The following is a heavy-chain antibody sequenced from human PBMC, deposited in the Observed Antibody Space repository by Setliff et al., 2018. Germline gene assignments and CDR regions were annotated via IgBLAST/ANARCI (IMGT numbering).Heavy chain of an antibody. V-gene: IGHV4-59*11. Sequence: ASETLSLTCSVSVVSFKSHYWSWIRQSPGKGLEWIGYIFYNGATDYNPSFKSRVTMSVGASQNQFSLKLSSVTAADTAKYYCARGPPVNFGVVTPGYFEYWGQGNPVTVSS. CDR2: IFYNGAT. CDR1: VVSFKSHY. CDR3: ARGPPVNFGVVTPGYFEY. D-gene: IGHD3-3*01. J-gene: IGHJ4*02.